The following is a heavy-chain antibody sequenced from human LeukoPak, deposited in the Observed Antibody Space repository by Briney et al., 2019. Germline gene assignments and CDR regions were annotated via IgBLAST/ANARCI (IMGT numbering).Heavy chain of an antibody. Sequence: GGSLRLSCAASGFTFSSYSMNWVRQAPGKGLEWVSSISSSGSFIYYADSVKGRLTTSRDNAKNSLYLQMNSLRADDTAVYYCARVVTAAWDWFDPWGQGTLVTASS. D-gene: IGHD2-2*01. J-gene: IGHJ5*02. V-gene: IGHV3-21*01. CDR3: ARVVTAAWDWFDP. CDR2: ISSSGSFI. CDR1: GFTFSSYS.